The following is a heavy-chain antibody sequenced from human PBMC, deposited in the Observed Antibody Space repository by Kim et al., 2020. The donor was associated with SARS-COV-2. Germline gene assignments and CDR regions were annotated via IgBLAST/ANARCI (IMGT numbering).Heavy chain of an antibody. Sequence: ASVKVSFKASGYTFDNYAIAWVRQAPGQGLEWMGWISAYNGDTNYAQNFQGRVTMTTETSTNTAYLELRSLKPDDTAVYFCARHVYGDYESGIWGQGTLVTVPA. CDR1: GYTFDNYA. CDR3: ARHVYGDYESGI. D-gene: IGHD4-17*01. CDR2: ISAYNGDT. V-gene: IGHV1-18*01. J-gene: IGHJ4*02.